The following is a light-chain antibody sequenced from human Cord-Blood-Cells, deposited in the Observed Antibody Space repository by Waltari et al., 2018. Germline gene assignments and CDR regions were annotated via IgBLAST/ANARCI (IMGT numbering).Light chain of an antibody. CDR3: QQYNSYWT. V-gene: IGKV1-5*03. CDR1: QSISSW. Sequence: DIQMTQSPSTLSASVGDRVTITCRASQSISSWLAWYQQKPGKAPKLRFYKASSLESGVPSRFSGSGSGTEFTLTISSLQPDDFATYYCQQYNSYWTFGQGTKVEIK. CDR2: KAS. J-gene: IGKJ1*01.